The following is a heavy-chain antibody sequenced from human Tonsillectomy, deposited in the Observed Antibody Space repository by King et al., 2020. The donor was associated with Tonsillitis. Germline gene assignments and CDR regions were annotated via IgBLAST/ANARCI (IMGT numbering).Heavy chain of an antibody. D-gene: IGHD6-19*01. CDR2: ISGSGGST. V-gene: IGHV3-23*04. Sequence: VQLVESGGGLVQPGGSLRLSCAASGFPFTTYAMSWVRQAPGKGLEWVSVISGSGGSTYYADSVKGRFTISRDNSKNTLSLQMNSLRADDTAIYYCAKDLWLVSREDYYYGMDVWGQGTTVTVSS. CDR1: GFPFTTYA. J-gene: IGHJ6*02. CDR3: AKDLWLVSREDYYYGMDV.